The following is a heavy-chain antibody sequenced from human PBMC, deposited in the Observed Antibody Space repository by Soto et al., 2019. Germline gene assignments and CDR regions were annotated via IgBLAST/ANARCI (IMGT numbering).Heavy chain of an antibody. D-gene: IGHD2-8*01. CDR1: GDSVSSYSVV. J-gene: IGHJ5*01. CDR2: TYYRSKWYS. CDR3: ARLIGNSWFDY. Sequence: QIQLQQSGPGLVKPSQTLSLTCAISGDSVSSYSVVWNWIRQPPSVGLEWLGRTYYRSKWYSEYAISVQIRITVNADTSKNPFSLQLDSVTPDDTAVYYCARLIGNSWFDYWGQGTLVTVAS. V-gene: IGHV6-1*01.